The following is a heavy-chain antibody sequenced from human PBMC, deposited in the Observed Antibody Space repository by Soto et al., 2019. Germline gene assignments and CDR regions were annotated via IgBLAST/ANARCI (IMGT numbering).Heavy chain of an antibody. V-gene: IGHV4-39*01. CDR2: IYYSGST. D-gene: IGHD6-19*01. CDR3: ARHLFYSSGSYYFDY. Sequence: SETLSLTCTVSGGSISSSSYYWGWIRQPPGKGLEWIGTIYYSGSTSYNPSLKSRVTISVDTSKSQFSLKVSSVTAADTTVYYCARHLFYSSGSYYFDYWGQGTLVTVSS. J-gene: IGHJ4*02. CDR1: GGSISSSSYY.